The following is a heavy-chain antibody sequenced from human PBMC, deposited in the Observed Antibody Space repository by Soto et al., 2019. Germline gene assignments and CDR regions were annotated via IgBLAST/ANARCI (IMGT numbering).Heavy chain of an antibody. CDR1: GGSISSGGYS. D-gene: IGHD1-1*01. V-gene: IGHV4-30-2*01. CDR2: IYHSGST. J-gene: IGHJ6*02. CDR3: ARGCSSPGPTTYGMDV. Sequence: PSETLSLTCAVSGGSISSGGYSWSWIRQPPGKGLEWIGYIYHSGSTYYNPSLKSRVTISVDRSKNQFSLKLSSVTAADTAVYYCARGCSSPGPTTYGMDVFGQGTTVTVSS.